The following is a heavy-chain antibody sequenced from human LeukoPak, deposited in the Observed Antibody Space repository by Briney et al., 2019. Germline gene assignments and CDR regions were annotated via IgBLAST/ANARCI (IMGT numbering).Heavy chain of an antibody. J-gene: IGHJ5*02. CDR2: VNHSGST. CDR3: ARGGGYCSGGSCYDDT. Sequence: SETLSLTCAVYGGSFSGYYWSWIRQPPGKGLEWIGEVNHSGSTNYNPSLKSRVAISVDTSKNQFSLKLSSVTAADTAVYYCARGGGYCSGGSCYDDTWGQGTLVTVSS. V-gene: IGHV4-34*01. D-gene: IGHD2-15*01. CDR1: GGSFSGYY.